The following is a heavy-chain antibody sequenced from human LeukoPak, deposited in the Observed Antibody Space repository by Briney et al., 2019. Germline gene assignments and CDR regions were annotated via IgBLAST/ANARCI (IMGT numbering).Heavy chain of an antibody. CDR3: ARGRMITFGGVIPSFDY. J-gene: IGHJ4*02. V-gene: IGHV3-21*01. CDR1: GFTFSSYR. CDR2: ISSSSSYI. D-gene: IGHD3-16*02. Sequence: GGSLRLSCAASGFTFSSYRMTWVRQAPGKGLEWVSSISSSSSYIYYADSVKGRFTISRDNAKNSLYLQMNSLRAEDTAVYYCARGRMITFGGVIPSFDYWGQGTLVTVSS.